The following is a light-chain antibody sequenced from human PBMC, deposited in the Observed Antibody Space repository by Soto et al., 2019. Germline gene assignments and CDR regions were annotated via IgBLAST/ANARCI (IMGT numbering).Light chain of an antibody. CDR2: EVS. J-gene: IGLJ1*01. V-gene: IGLV2-14*01. Sequence: QSALTQPASVSGSPGQSITISCTGTSSDVGGYNYVSWYQQHPGKAPKLMIYEVSNRPSGISNRFSGSKSGNTASLTISGLQAEDEADYYCSSYTGSGTPYVFGTGTKVTVL. CDR3: SSYTGSGTPYV. CDR1: SSDVGGYNY.